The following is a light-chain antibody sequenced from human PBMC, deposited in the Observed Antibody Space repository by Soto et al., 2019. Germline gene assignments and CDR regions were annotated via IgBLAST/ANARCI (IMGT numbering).Light chain of an antibody. CDR2: ANS. CDR1: SSNLGAGYD. J-gene: IGLJ1*01. V-gene: IGLV1-40*01. Sequence: QSVLTQPPSVSGAPGQRVTISCSGNSSNLGAGYDVQWYRQFPGTAPKLLIYANSVRPSGVPDRFSGSKSGTSASLAITGLQAEYEADYYCQSYDSSLIVSKVFGTGTKVTVL. CDR3: QSYDSSLIVSKV.